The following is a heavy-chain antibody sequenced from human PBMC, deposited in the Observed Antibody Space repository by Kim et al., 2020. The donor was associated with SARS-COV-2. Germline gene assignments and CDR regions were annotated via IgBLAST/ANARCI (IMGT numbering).Heavy chain of an antibody. CDR2: T. J-gene: IGHJ3*02. D-gene: IGHD7-27*01. CDR3: ARDGSGDGFDI. Sequence: TFLADDRKCLFTISRENSQSTVYVQMNSLRAEDTGVYYCARDGSGDGFDIWGQGTMVTVSS. V-gene: IGHV3-23*01.